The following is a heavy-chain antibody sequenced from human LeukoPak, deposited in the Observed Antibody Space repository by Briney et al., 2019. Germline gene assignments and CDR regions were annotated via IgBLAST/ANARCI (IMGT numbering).Heavy chain of an antibody. J-gene: IGHJ6*03. D-gene: IGHD5-18*01. CDR1: GFTVSSNY. CDR3: ARDKTGRDTAMVTLYYYYMDV. CDR2: IYSGGST. Sequence: SGGSLRLSCAASGFTVSSNYMSWVRQAPGKGLEWVSVIYSGGSTYYADSVKGRFTISRDNSKNTLYLQMNSLRAEDTAVYYCARDKTGRDTAMVTLYYYYMDVWGKGTTVTISS. V-gene: IGHV3-53*01.